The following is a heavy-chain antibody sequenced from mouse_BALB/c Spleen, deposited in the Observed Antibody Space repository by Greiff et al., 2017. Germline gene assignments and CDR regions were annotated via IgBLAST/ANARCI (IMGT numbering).Heavy chain of an antibody. J-gene: IGHJ4*01. CDR1: GFTFSSFG. CDR2: ISSGSSTI. D-gene: IGHD1-1*01. V-gene: IGHV5-17*02. Sequence: EVKLMESGGGLVQPGGSRKLSCAASGFTFSSFGMHWVRQAPEKGLEWVAYISSGSSTIYYADTVKGRFTISRDNPKNTLFLQMTSLRSEDTAMYYCARRTTVVPHYAMDYWGQGTSVTVSS. CDR3: ARRTTVVPHYAMDY.